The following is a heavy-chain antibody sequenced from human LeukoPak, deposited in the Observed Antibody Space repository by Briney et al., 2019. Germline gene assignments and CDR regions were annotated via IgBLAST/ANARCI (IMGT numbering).Heavy chain of an antibody. CDR3: AKGGYYDPSSWYDG. J-gene: IGHJ4*02. V-gene: IGHV3-23*01. CDR2: TSCSGGNT. D-gene: IGHD6-13*01. CDR1: GFTFGIYP. Sequence: GVSLRLSCAASGFTFGIYPMTWVRQALGKGLDWVLTTSCSGGNTYYADSVKGRFTFSRDNSKNTLYLQMNSLRAEDTAVYYGAKGGYYDPSSWYDGWGQGTLVTVSS.